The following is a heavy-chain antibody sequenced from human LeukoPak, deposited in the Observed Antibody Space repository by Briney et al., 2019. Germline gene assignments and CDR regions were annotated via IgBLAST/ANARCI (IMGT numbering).Heavy chain of an antibody. CDR2: IYPGDSQT. Sequence: GESLKISCKASGYSFTNYWIGWMRQMPGKGLEWMGIIYPGDSQTRYSPSFQGQVTISADKSTSTAYLQWSSLKASDTAMYYCALPFSNWFDPWGQGTLVTVSS. CDR1: GYSFTNYW. J-gene: IGHJ5*02. CDR3: ALPFSNWFDP. V-gene: IGHV5-51*01.